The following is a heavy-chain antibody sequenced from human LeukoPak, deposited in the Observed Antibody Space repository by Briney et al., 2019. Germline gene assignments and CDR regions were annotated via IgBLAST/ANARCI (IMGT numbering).Heavy chain of an antibody. CDR1: GGSFSGYY. D-gene: IGHD2-21*02. CDR2: INHSGST. Sequence: KPSEALSLTYAVYGGSFSGYYWSWIRQPPGKGLEWIGEINHSGSTNYNPSLKSRVTISVDTSKNQFSLKLSSVTAADTAVYYCARRLCGGDCYSTFSYWGQGTLVTVSS. J-gene: IGHJ4*02. V-gene: IGHV4-34*01. CDR3: ARRLCGGDCYSTFSY.